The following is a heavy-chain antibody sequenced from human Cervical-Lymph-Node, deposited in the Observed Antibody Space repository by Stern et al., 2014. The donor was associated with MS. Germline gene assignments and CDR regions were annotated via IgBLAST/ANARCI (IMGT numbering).Heavy chain of an antibody. V-gene: IGHV1-69*01. J-gene: IGHJ4*02. CDR2: ISPLFDSA. Sequence: QVQLVESGAEVKKPGSSVKVSCQTSGGTFNTFAIGWVRQAPGQGLEWIGGISPLFDSANYAQKFQGRLTIPADESTRTVYMELSSLRFDDTAMYYCARGDSEAPIYYFDYWGQGTLVTVSS. CDR1: GGTFNTFA. D-gene: IGHD2-21*01. CDR3: ARGDSEAPIYYFDY.